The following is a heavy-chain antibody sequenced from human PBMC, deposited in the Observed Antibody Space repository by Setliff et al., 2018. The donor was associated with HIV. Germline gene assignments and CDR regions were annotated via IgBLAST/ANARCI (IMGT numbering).Heavy chain of an antibody. Sequence: SETLSLTCSVSGVSVGSGDYYWNWIRQHPEKALEWIGYIFHSGDTYYNPSLKSRISMPVDTSKNQFSLELTSLTAADTAVYYCATRPRIAARPFDYWGQGMLVPVSS. CDR2: IFHSGDT. V-gene: IGHV4-31*03. CDR1: GVSVGSGDYY. J-gene: IGHJ4*02. CDR3: ATRPRIAARPFDY. D-gene: IGHD6-6*01.